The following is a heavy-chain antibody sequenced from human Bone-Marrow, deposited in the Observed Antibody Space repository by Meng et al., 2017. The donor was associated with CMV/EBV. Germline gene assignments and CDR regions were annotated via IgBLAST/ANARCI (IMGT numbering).Heavy chain of an antibody. CDR1: GYTFSSYD. CDR3: GRGRGAFDY. J-gene: IGHJ4*02. Sequence: ASVKVSCKASGYTFSSYDINWVRQATGQGLEWMGWMNPNSGNTGYAQKFQGRVTITRDTSITKAYLELSSLTSEDTAVYNCGRGRGAFDYWGQGSPVTVSS. V-gene: IGHV1-8*03. CDR2: MNPNSGNT. D-gene: IGHD3-10*01.